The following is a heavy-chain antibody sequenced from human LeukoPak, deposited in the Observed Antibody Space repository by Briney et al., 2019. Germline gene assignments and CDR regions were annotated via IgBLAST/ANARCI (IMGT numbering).Heavy chain of an antibody. J-gene: IGHJ4*02. CDR2: INHSGST. V-gene: IGHV4-34*01. Sequence: PSETLSLTCAVYGGSFSGYYWSWIRQPPGKGLEWIGEINHSGSTNYNPSLKSRVTISVDTSKNQFSLKLSSVTAADTAVYYCARLLRSGRAVWGQGTLVTVSS. CDR1: GGSFSGYY. D-gene: IGHD1-26*01. CDR3: ARLLRSGRAV.